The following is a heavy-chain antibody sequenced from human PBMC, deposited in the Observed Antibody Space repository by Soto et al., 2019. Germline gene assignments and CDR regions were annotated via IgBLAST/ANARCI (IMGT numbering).Heavy chain of an antibody. CDR2: ISLYSDGT. J-gene: IGHJ5*02. D-gene: IGHD2-2*01. Sequence: ASVKVSCKTSRYTFSNYGITWVRQAPGQPLEWLGWISLYSDGTNYAQKFQGRVSMTTDTSTTTAYMELRSLRSDDTAVYYCARVVPGAEAWFGPWGQGTLVTVSS. V-gene: IGHV1-18*01. CDR1: RYTFSNYG. CDR3: ARVVPGAEAWFGP.